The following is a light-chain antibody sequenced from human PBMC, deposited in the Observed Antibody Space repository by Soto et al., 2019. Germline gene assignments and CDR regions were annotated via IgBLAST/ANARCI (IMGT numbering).Light chain of an antibody. V-gene: IGKV1-5*01. Sequence: DIQMTQSPSTLSVSVGDRVTITCRACQSISSWLAWYQQKPGKAPKLLIYDASSLESGVPSRFSGSGSGTEFTLTISSLQPDDFATYYCQQYNSYSLYTFGQGTKLEIK. CDR2: DAS. CDR1: QSISSW. CDR3: QQYNSYSLYT. J-gene: IGKJ2*01.